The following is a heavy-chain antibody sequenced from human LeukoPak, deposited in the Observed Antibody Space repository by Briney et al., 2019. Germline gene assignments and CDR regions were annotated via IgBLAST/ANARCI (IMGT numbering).Heavy chain of an antibody. Sequence: KSSETLSLTCTVSGGSISSSSYYWGWIRQPPGKGLEWIGSIYYSGGTYYNPSLKSRVTISVDTSKNQFSLKLSSVTAADTAVYYCARGLGGELSYYYYMDVWGKGTTVTVSS. D-gene: IGHD3-16*02. CDR1: GGSISSSSYY. V-gene: IGHV4-39*07. CDR2: IYYSGGT. CDR3: ARGLGGELSYYYYMDV. J-gene: IGHJ6*03.